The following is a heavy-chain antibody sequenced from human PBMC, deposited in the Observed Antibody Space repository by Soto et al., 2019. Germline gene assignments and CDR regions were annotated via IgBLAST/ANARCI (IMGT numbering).Heavy chain of an antibody. CDR2: IKQDGSEK. V-gene: IGHV3-7*01. CDR3: ARDGQFRNIEDY. J-gene: IGHJ4*02. Sequence: LRLSCVASRFTFSDYWMSWVRQAPGKGLEWVANIKQDGSEKFYVDSVKGRFTISRDNAKSSLYLQMNSLRAEDTAVYYCARDGQFRNIEDYWGQGTLVTVSS. D-gene: IGHD2-15*01. CDR1: RFTFSDYW.